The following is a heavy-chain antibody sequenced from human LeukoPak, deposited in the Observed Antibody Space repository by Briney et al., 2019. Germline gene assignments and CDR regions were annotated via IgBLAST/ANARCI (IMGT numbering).Heavy chain of an antibody. V-gene: IGHV4-59*12. J-gene: IGHJ5*02. CDR3: ARGKGFWFDP. Sequence: SETLSLTCTVSGGSISSYYWSWIRQPPGKGLEWIGYIYYSGSTNYNPSLKSRVTISVDTSKNQFSLSLASVTAADTAVYYCARGKGFWFDPWGQGTLVTVSS. CDR1: GGSISSYY. CDR2: IYYSGST.